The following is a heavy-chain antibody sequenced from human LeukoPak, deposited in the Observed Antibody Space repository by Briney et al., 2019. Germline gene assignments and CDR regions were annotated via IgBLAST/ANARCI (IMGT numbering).Heavy chain of an antibody. J-gene: IGHJ4*02. CDR3: ARDIGRFGGNDY. Sequence: SETLSLTCTVSGGTISSGDYYWSWLRQPPGKGLEWIGYIYYSGSTYYNPSLKSRVTISVDTSKNQFSLKLSSVTAADTAVYYCARDIGRFGGNDYWGQGTLVTVSS. CDR2: IYYSGST. CDR1: GGTISSGDYY. D-gene: IGHD3-10*01. V-gene: IGHV4-30-4*01.